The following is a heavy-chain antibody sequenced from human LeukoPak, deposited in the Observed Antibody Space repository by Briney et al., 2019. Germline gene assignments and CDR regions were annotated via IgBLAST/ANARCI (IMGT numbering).Heavy chain of an antibody. CDR2: ISGSGVST. Sequence: GGSLRLSCAASGFTFSSYAMSWVRQAPGKGLEWVSGISGSGVSTYYADSVKGRFTISRDNSKNTLDLQMNSLRAEDTAVYYCAKDSGSTVYYYYMDVWGKGTTVNVSS. D-gene: IGHD1-14*01. CDR3: AKDSGSTVYYYYMDV. CDR1: GFTFSSYA. J-gene: IGHJ6*03. V-gene: IGHV3-23*01.